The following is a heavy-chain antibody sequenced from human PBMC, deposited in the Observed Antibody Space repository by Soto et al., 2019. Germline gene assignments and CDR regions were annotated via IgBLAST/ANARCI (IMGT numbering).Heavy chain of an antibody. D-gene: IGHD6-13*01. J-gene: IGHJ6*03. V-gene: IGHV3-9*01. CDR2: INWNSHSI. CDR3: AKGGAAAGTSDYFHYYMDV. CDR1: GFTFDDYA. Sequence: PGGSLRLSCAASGFTFDDYAMHWVRQGPGKGLEWVSGINWNSHSIDYADSVKGRFTISRDNAKNSLYLQMNSLRPEDTAFYYCAKGGAAAGTSDYFHYYMDVWGKGTTVTVSS.